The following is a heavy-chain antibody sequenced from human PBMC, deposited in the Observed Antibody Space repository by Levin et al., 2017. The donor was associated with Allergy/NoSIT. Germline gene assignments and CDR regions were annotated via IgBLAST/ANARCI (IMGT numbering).Heavy chain of an antibody. CDR3: VRTGKNPPDY. V-gene: IGHV3-7*01. Sequence: GESLKISCAASGFSFSTNSMSWVRQAPGKGLEWVASIGQRGSDKYYVGSMKGRFTISRDNARNSLYLQMNSLTVEDTSIYYCVRTGKNPPDYWGQGTLVTVSS. J-gene: IGHJ4*02. CDR1: GFSFSTNS. CDR2: IGQRGSDK. D-gene: IGHD7-27*01.